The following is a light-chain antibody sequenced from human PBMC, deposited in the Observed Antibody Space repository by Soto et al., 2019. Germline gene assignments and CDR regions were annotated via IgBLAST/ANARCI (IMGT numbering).Light chain of an antibody. V-gene: IGLV2-11*01. CDR2: AVS. J-gene: IGLJ3*02. CDR1: NSDVGRYNF. CDR3: YSYTASDIWV. Sequence: QSALTQPPSVSGSPGQSVTISCTGTNSDVGRYNFVSWYQQLPGKAPKLLISAVSQRPSGVPDRFSGSKSGNTASLTISGLQADDEADYFCYSYTASDIWVFGGGTKLTVL.